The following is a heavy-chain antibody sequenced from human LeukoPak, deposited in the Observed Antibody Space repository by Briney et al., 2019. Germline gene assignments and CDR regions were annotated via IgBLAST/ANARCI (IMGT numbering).Heavy chain of an antibody. D-gene: IGHD2-2*01. CDR3: ARYIVVVPAASVEDAFDI. J-gene: IGHJ3*02. CDR1: GGSISGHY. V-gene: IGHV4-30-4*08. CDR2: IYNSGST. Sequence: SETLSLTCTVSGGSISGHYWNWIRQPPGKGLEWIGYIYNSGSTYYNPSLKSRVTISVDTSKNQFSLKLNSVTAADTAVYYCARYIVVVPAASVEDAFDIWGQGTMVTVSS.